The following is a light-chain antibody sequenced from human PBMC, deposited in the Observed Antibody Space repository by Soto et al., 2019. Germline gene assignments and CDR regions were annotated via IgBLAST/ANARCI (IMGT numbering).Light chain of an antibody. J-gene: IGLJ2*01. V-gene: IGLV2-14*01. CDR2: DVS. Sequence: QSALTQPASVSGSPGQSITISCTGTSSDVGGYNYVSWYQQHPGKAPKLMIYDVSNRPSGVSNRFSGSKSGNTASLTISGLQAEDEADYHCSSYTSSSTPVVFGGGIKLTVL. CDR1: SSDVGGYNY. CDR3: SSYTSSSTPVV.